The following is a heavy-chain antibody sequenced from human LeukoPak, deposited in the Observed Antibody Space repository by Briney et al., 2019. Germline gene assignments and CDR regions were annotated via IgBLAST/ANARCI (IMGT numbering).Heavy chain of an antibody. CDR1: GFTVSSNY. CDR2: IYSGGST. J-gene: IGHJ6*02. V-gene: IGHV3-66*01. Sequence: GGSLRLSCAASGFTVSSNYMSWVRQAPGKGLEWVSVIYSGGSTYYADSVKGRFTISRDNSKNTLYLQMNSLRAEDTAVYYCARDLWSRDSSGYVLMDVWGQGTTVTVSS. CDR3: ARDLWSRDSSGYVLMDV. D-gene: IGHD3-22*01.